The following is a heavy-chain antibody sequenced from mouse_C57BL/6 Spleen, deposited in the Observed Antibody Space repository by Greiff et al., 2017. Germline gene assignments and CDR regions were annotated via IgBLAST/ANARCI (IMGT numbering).Heavy chain of an antibody. V-gene: IGHV1-80*01. CDR3: TRRWGIYYDYDEGMDY. J-gene: IGHJ4*01. Sequence: QVQLQQSGAELVKPGASVKISCKASGYAFSSYWMNWVKQRPGKGLEWIGQIYPGDGDTNYNGKFKGKATLTADKSSSTAYMQLRSLTSEDSAVYYCTRRWGIYYDYDEGMDYWGQGTSVTVAS. CDR1: GYAFSSYW. CDR2: IYPGDGDT. D-gene: IGHD2-4*01.